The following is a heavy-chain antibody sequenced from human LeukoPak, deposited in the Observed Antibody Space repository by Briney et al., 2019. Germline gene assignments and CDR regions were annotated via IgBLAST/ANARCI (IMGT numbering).Heavy chain of an antibody. V-gene: IGHV4-38-2*02. CDR2: IYHSGST. CDR3: ARGGDYGGNSAGSINFDY. CDR1: GYSISSGYY. D-gene: IGHD4-23*01. J-gene: IGHJ4*02. Sequence: SETLSLTCTVSGYSISSGYYWGWIRQPPGKGLEWIGSIYHSGSTYYNPSLKSRVTISVEPSKNQFSLKLSSVTAADTALYYCARGGDYGGNSAGSINFDYWGQGTLVTVSS.